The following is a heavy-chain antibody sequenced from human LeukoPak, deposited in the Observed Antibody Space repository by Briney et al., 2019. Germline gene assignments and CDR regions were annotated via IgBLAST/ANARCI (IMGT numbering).Heavy chain of an antibody. V-gene: IGHV3-15*01. CDR3: TTDRYLVVVAATRVDY. Sequence: GGSLRLSCAASGFTFSNAWMSWVRQAPGKGLEWVGRIKSKTDGGTTDYAAPVKGRFTISRDDSKNTLYLQMNSLKTEDTTVYYCTTDRYLVVVAATRVDYWGQGTLVTVSS. CDR1: GFTFSNAW. J-gene: IGHJ4*02. CDR2: IKSKTDGGTT. D-gene: IGHD2-15*01.